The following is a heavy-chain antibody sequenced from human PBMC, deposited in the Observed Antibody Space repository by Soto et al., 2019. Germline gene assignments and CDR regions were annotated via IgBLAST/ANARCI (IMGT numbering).Heavy chain of an antibody. Sequence: HPGGSVRLSCSASGFTFSNYDMHWVRQVTGKGLEWVSTIGTAGDTYYPGSVKGRFTISRENAKNSLYLQMHSLRAEDTAVYYCARCHLISTTDFYSWGQGTLVTVSS. D-gene: IGHD1-1*01. J-gene: IGHJ4*02. CDR2: IGTAGDT. CDR3: ARCHLISTTDFYS. V-gene: IGHV3-13*01. CDR1: GFTFSNYD.